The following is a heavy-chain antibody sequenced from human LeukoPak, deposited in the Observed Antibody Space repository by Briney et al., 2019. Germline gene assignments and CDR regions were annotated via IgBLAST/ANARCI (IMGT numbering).Heavy chain of an antibody. J-gene: IGHJ4*02. D-gene: IGHD2-21*02. V-gene: IGHV3-11*04. CDR1: GFTFSDYY. Sequence: GGSLRLSCAASGFTFSDYYMSWLRQAPGKGLEGVSYISSSGSTIYYADSVKGRFTISRDNAKNSLYLQMNSLRAEGTAVYYCARAFIVVVTATPIDYWGQGTLVTVSS. CDR2: ISSSGSTI. CDR3: ARAFIVVVTATPIDY.